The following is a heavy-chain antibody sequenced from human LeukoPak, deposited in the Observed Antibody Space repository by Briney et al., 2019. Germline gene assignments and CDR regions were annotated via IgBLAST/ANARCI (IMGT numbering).Heavy chain of an antibody. CDR1: AYTFTGYY. CDR2: IYPNSGGT. V-gene: IGHV1-2*02. CDR3: ARSEQCPYYMDV. Sequence: GASVKVSCKASAYTFTGYYMHWVRQAPGQGLEWMGWIYPNSGGTNYAQKFQGRVTMTRDTSISTAYMELSRLRSDDTAVYYCARSEQCPYYMDVWGKGTTVTISS. D-gene: IGHD6-19*01. J-gene: IGHJ6*03.